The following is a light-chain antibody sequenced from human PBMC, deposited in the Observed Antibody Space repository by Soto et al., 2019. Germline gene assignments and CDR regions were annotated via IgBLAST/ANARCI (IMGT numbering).Light chain of an antibody. V-gene: IGKV1-5*01. CDR2: DAS. CDR1: QSISSR. J-gene: IGKJ2*01. Sequence: DIPMTQSPSTLSASVGDRVTITCRASQSISSRLAWYQQKPGKAPKLLIYDASSLESGVPSRFSGSGSGTEFTLTISSLQPDDFATYYCQQYNSYSLYTFGQGTKLEIK. CDR3: QQYNSYSLYT.